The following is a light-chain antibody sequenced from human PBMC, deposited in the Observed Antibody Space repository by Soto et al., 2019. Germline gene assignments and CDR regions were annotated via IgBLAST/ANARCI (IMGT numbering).Light chain of an antibody. CDR3: HQYHYWWT. CDR2: GAS. J-gene: IGKJ1*01. CDR1: QSVSGR. Sequence: EIVMTQSPATLSVSPGERVTLSCRASQSVSGRLAWYQQKPGQAPKLIISGASTRATGIPARFSGNGSGTEFTLTISSLQSEDFAVYYCHQYHYWWTFGQGTKVDIK. V-gene: IGKV3-15*01.